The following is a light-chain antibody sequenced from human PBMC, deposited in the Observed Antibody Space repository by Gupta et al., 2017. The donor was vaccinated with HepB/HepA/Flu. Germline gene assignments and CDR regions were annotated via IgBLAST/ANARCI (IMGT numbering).Light chain of an antibody. CDR1: QSLEYSDGNTY. J-gene: IGKJ4*01. CDR3: MQGTHWART. Sequence: DVVMTQSPPSLPVTLGQSASISCRSGQSLEYSDGNTYVHGYQQRPGQSPRRLSYKVSNRDSGVPDRGSGSGSGTDSTLKISRVEAEDVGVFDCMQGTHWARTCGGGTKVEIK. CDR2: KVS. V-gene: IGKV2-30*01.